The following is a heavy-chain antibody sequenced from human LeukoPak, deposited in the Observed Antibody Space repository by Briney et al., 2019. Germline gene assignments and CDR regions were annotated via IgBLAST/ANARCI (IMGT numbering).Heavy chain of an antibody. CDR1: GGTFSSYA. CDR2: ISAYNGNT. Sequence: ASVKVSCKASGGTFSSYAISWVRQAPGQGLEWMGWISAYNGNTNYAQKLQGRVTMTTDTSTSTAYMELRSLRSDDTAVYYCARGQYYYGSGSSRAFDIWGQGTMVTVSS. V-gene: IGHV1-18*01. D-gene: IGHD3-10*01. CDR3: ARGQYYYGSGSSRAFDI. J-gene: IGHJ3*02.